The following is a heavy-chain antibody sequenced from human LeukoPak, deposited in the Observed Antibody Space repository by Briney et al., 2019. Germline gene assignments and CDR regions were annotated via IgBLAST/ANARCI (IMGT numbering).Heavy chain of an antibody. CDR3: ARGNPGIAAAGDYYYYYMDV. D-gene: IGHD6-13*01. Sequence: ASVKVSCKASGYTFTGYYMHWVRQAPGQGLEWMGWINPNSGGTNYAQKFQGRVTMTRDTSISTAYMELSRLRSDDTAVYYCARGNPGIAAAGDYYYYYMDVRGKGTTVTVSS. J-gene: IGHJ6*03. CDR2: INPNSGGT. V-gene: IGHV1-2*02. CDR1: GYTFTGYY.